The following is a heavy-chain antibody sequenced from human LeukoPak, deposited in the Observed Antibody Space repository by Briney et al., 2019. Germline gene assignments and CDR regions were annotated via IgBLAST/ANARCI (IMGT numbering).Heavy chain of an antibody. Sequence: GGSLRLSCAASGLTFSSYAMSWVRQAPGKGLEWVSSISSSSSYIYYADSVKGRFTISRDNAKNSLYLQMNSLRAEDTAVYYCARLTTTVTTPFDYWGQGTLVTVSS. CDR1: GLTFSSYA. V-gene: IGHV3-21*01. J-gene: IGHJ4*02. D-gene: IGHD4-17*01. CDR3: ARLTTTVTTPFDY. CDR2: ISSSSSYI.